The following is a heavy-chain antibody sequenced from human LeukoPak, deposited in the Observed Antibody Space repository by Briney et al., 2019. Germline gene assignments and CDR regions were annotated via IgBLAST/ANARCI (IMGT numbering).Heavy chain of an antibody. J-gene: IGHJ6*03. CDR1: GGSFRRYA. Sequence: SVKVSCKASGGSFRRYAISWVRQAPGLGLEWMGGIIPIFGAANYAQKFQGRVTITADESTRTAYMELSSLRSEDTAVYYCASLKTLASSGTLDYYYIDVWGKGTTVTVSS. CDR3: ASLKTLASSGTLDYYYIDV. D-gene: IGHD6-13*01. V-gene: IGHV1-69*01. CDR2: IIPIFGAA.